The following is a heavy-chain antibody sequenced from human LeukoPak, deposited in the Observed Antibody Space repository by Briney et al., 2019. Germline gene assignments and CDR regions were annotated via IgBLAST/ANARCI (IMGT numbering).Heavy chain of an antibody. D-gene: IGHD6-13*01. Sequence: AGGSLRLSCAASGFTFSSYPMSWVRQAPGKGLEWVSTISGSGGSTYYADSVKGRFTISRDNSKNTLYLQMNSLRAEDTAVYYCAKGVAAAAVSWFDPWGQGTLVTVSS. CDR2: ISGSGGST. V-gene: IGHV3-23*01. CDR3: AKGVAAAAVSWFDP. CDR1: GFTFSSYP. J-gene: IGHJ5*02.